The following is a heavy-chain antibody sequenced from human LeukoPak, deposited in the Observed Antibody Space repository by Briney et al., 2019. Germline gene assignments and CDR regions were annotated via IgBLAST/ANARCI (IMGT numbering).Heavy chain of an antibody. Sequence: KSGGSLRLSCAASGFTFSSYSMNWVRQAPGKGLEWVSSISSSSSYIYYADSVKGRFTISRDNAKNSLYLQMNSLRAEDTAVYYCARGRRTYYYDSQAFDIWGQGTMVTVSS. CDR3: ARGRRTYYYDSQAFDI. V-gene: IGHV3-21*01. J-gene: IGHJ3*02. CDR1: GFTFSSYS. CDR2: ISSSSSYI. D-gene: IGHD3-22*01.